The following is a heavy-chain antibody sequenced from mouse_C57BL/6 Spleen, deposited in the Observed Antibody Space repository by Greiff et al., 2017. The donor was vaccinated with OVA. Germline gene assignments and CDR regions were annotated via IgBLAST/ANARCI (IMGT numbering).Heavy chain of an antibody. D-gene: IGHD2-4*01. CDR3: ARPHYYDYVWFAY. J-gene: IGHJ3*01. V-gene: IGHV5-9*01. Sequence: EVKLEESGGGLVKPGGSLKLSCAASGFTFSSYTMSWVRQTPEKRLEWVATISGGGGNTYYPDSVKGRFTISRDNAKNTLYLQMSSLRSEDTALYYCARPHYYDYVWFAYWGQGTLVTVSA. CDR2: ISGGGGNT. CDR1: GFTFSSYT.